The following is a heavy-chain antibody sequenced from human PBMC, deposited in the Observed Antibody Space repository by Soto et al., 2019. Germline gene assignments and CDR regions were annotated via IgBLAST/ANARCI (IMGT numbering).Heavy chain of an antibody. J-gene: IGHJ4*02. Sequence: EVQLLDSGGGLVQPGGSLRLSCAASGFTFSTYAMSWVRQAPGKGLEWVSTISGSGDSTYYANSVKGRFTISRDNSRNTLYLQMNSLRVEDTAVYYCAKGGEGSCSKTSCLYFSDYWGQGTLVTVSS. CDR2: ISGSGDST. CDR1: GFTFSTYA. V-gene: IGHV3-23*01. CDR3: AKGGEGSCSKTSCLYFSDY. D-gene: IGHD2-2*01.